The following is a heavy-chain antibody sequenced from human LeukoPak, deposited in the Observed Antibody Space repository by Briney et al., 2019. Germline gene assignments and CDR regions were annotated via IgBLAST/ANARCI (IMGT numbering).Heavy chain of an antibody. D-gene: IGHD3-22*01. CDR2: ISGSGGST. Sequence: GGSLRLSCAASGFTFSSYAMSWVRQAPGKGLEWVSAISGSGGSTYYADSVKGRFTISRDNSKNTLYLQMNSLRAEDTAVYYCAKDYYDSSGYLYYYYMDVWGKGTTVTVSS. V-gene: IGHV3-23*01. CDR1: GFTFSSYA. J-gene: IGHJ6*03. CDR3: AKDYYDSSGYLYYYYMDV.